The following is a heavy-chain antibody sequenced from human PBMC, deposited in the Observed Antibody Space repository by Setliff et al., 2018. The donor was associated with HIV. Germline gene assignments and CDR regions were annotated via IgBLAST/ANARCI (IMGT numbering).Heavy chain of an antibody. V-gene: IGHV3-30*04. CDR1: GFPFSNYA. D-gene: IGHD2-21*01. CDR2: ISDDGSDK. CDR3: VPFRYSLTS. J-gene: IGHJ5*02. Sequence: GGSLRLSCGVSGFPFSNYAMHWVRQAPGKGLEWVAIISDDGSDKHFADSLKGRFTISRDNSKNTMYLQMNSLKIEDTAIYYCVPFRYSLTSWGQGTLVTVSS.